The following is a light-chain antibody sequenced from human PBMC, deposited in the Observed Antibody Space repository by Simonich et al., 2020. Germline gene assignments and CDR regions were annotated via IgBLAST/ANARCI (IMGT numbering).Light chain of an antibody. J-gene: IGKJ1*01. CDR1: QRVLYSSNDKNY. Sequence: DIVMTQSPDSLAVSLGERATINCKSSQRVLYSSNDKNYLDWYQQKPGQPPKLLIYWASARESGVPDRLSGSGSGTGCTLTISRLQAEDVAVYYCEKNYSTPGTLGQGTKVEIK. V-gene: IGKV4-1*01. CDR3: EKNYSTPGT. CDR2: WAS.